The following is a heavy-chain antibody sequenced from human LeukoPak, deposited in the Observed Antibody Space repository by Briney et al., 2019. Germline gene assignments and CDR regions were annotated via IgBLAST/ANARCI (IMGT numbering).Heavy chain of an antibody. CDR2: ISSSSSTI. J-gene: IGHJ4*02. Sequence: GGSLRLSCAASGFTFSSYSMNWVRQAPGQGLERVSYISSSSSTIYYADSVKGGFTISRDNAKKSLYLQMNSLRAEDTAVYYCARDQQHSDSWISDYWGQGTLVTVSS. V-gene: IGHV3-48*01. D-gene: IGHD6-13*01. CDR3: ARDQQHSDSWISDY. CDR1: GFTFSSYS.